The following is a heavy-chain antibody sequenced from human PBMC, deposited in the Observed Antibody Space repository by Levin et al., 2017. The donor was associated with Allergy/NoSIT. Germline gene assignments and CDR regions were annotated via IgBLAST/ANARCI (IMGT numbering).Heavy chain of an antibody. J-gene: IGHJ1*01. Sequence: GGSLRLSCAASGFTFSSYAMHWVRQAPGKGLEWVAVISYDGSNKYYADSVKGRFTISRDNSKNTLYLQMNSLRAEDTAVYYCRGGPEYFQHWGQGTLVTVSS. V-gene: IGHV3-30-3*01. CDR1: GFTFSSYA. CDR3: RGGPEYFQH. CDR2: ISYDGSNK.